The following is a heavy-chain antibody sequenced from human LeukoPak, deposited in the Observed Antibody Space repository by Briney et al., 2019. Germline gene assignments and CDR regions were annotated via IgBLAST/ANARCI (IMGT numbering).Heavy chain of an antibody. J-gene: IGHJ4*02. D-gene: IGHD5-24*01. V-gene: IGHV1-46*01. Sequence: ASVKVSCEASGYTFTTYKINWVREAPGQGLEWMGIINASGGSTSYAQRFQGRVTMTRDMSTSTVYMELSSLRSEDTAVYYCARDEWASRDGYNYNYWGQGRLVTVSS. CDR3: ARDEWASRDGYNYNY. CDR1: GYTFTTYK. CDR2: INASGGST.